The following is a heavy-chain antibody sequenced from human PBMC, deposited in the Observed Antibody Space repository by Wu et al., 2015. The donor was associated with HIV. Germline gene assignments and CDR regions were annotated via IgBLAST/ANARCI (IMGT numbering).Heavy chain of an antibody. CDR1: GYTFTSYA. CDR2: IIPIFGTA. Sequence: QVQLVQSGTEVKKPGASVKVSCLASGYTFTSYAISWVRQAPGQGLEWMGRIIPIFGTANYAQKFQGRVTITADESTSTVYMELSSLRSEATAVYYCAGXSSSHCNAAEYFQEWGQGTWSPSPQ. CDR3: AGXSSSHCNAAEYFQE. D-gene: IGHD2-2*01. J-gene: IGHJ1*01. V-gene: IGHV1-69*13.